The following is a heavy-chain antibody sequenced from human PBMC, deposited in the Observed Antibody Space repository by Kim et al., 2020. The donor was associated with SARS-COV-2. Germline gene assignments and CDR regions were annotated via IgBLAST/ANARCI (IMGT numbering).Heavy chain of an antibody. CDR2: ITKSSTTI. J-gene: IGHJ3*02. D-gene: IGHD3-16*01. Sequence: GGSLRLSCATSGFTFSAYDMNWVRQAPGKGLEWLSFITKSSTTIYYADSVEGRFTISRDNAKNSLFLQMNSLRDEDTALYYWVRDRMGGAFDMWGQGTMV. V-gene: IGHV3-48*02. CDR1: GFTFSAYD. CDR3: VRDRMGGAFDM.